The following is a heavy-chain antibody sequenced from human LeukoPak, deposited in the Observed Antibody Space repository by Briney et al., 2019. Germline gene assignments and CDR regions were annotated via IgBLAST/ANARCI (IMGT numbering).Heavy chain of an antibody. CDR3: TTAPGQYMA. CDR1: GFTFRNAW. D-gene: IGHD1-1*01. CDR2: IKSKADGGTA. J-gene: IGHJ5*02. Sequence: GGSLRLSCAASGFTFRNAWMSWVRLAPGNGLEWVGRIKSKADGGTAEYAAPVKGRLTISRDDSKNTLFLQINSLKTEDTAVYYCTTAPGQYMAWGQGTLVTVSS. V-gene: IGHV3-15*01.